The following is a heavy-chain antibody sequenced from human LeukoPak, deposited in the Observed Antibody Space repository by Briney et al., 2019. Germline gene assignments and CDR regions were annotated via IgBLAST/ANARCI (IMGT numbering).Heavy chain of an antibody. D-gene: IGHD3-3*01. J-gene: IGHJ6*03. V-gene: IGHV4-38-2*01. CDR2: IYHSGST. CDR3: ALSFWSGPEAGYYYYYMDV. CDR1: GYSISSGYY. Sequence: SETLSLTCAVSGYSISSGYYWGWIRQPPGKGLEWIGSIYHSGSTYYNPSLKSRVTISVDTSKNQFSLKLSSVTAADTAVYYCALSFWSGPEAGYYYYYMDVWGKGTTVTVSS.